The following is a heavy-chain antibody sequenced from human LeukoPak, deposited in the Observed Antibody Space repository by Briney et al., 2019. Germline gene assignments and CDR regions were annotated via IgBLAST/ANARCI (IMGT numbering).Heavy chain of an antibody. CDR3: ARGVLNPYYYDSSGYHEDAFDI. CDR1: GGSLSSSSYY. J-gene: IGHJ3*02. D-gene: IGHD3-22*01. Sequence: SETLSLTCTVSGGSLSSSSYYWGWIRQPPGKGLEWIGSIYYSGSTYYNPSLKSRVTISVDTSKNQFSLKLSSVTAADTAVYYCARGVLNPYYYDSSGYHEDAFDIWGQGTMVTVSS. CDR2: IYYSGST. V-gene: IGHV4-39*07.